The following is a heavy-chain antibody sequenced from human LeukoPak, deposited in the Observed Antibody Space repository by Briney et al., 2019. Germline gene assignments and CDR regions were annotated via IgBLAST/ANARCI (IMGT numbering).Heavy chain of an antibody. V-gene: IGHV4-34*01. CDR1: GGSFSGYY. J-gene: IGHJ3*02. CDR3: ARAGVVAATPHDAFDI. D-gene: IGHD2-15*01. Sequence: PSETLSLTCAVYGGSFSGYYWSWIRQPPGKGLEWIGEINHSGSTNYNPSLKSRVTISVDTSKNQFSLKLSSVTAADTAVYYCARAGVVAATPHDAFDIWGQGTMVTVSS. CDR2: INHSGST.